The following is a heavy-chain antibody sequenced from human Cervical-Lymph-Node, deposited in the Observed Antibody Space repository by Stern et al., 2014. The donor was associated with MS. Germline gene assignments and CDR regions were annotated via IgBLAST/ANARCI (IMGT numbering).Heavy chain of an antibody. CDR3: ATRRGD. Sequence: QVQLVQSGGGVVQPGKSLRLSCTASGFAFSRHGMHWVRQVPGKGLEWVAVIWYDGTNEKYEDSVKGRFTIFRDNSKNSLYLEMNSLRVEDTAVYYCATRRGDWGQGTLVTVSS. CDR2: IWYDGTNE. V-gene: IGHV3-33*03. CDR1: GFAFSRHG. D-gene: IGHD3-10*01. J-gene: IGHJ4*02.